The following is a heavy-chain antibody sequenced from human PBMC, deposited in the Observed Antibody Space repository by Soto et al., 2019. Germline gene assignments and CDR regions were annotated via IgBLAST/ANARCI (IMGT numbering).Heavy chain of an antibody. J-gene: IGHJ5*02. CDR1: GFTFSSYW. CDR2: INSDGSST. Sequence: TGGSLRLSCAASGFTFSSYWMHWVRQAPGKGLVWVSSINSDGSSTSYADSVKGRFTISRDNAKNTLYLQMNSLRAEDTAVYYCARDPVYGSGSYYNWFDPWGQGTLVTVSS. D-gene: IGHD3-10*01. CDR3: ARDPVYGSGSYYNWFDP. V-gene: IGHV3-74*01.